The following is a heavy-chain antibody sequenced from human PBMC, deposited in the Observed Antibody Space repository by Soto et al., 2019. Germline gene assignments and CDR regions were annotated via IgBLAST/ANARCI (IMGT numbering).Heavy chain of an antibody. CDR1: GYTFTSYA. J-gene: IGHJ4*02. D-gene: IGHD2-8*01. CDR2: INAGNGNT. Sequence: ASVKVSCKASGYTFTSYAMHWVRQAPGQRLEWMGWINAGNGNTKYSQKFQGRVTITRDTSASTAYMELSSLRSEDTAVYYCPRGPTMVYAIGGGSHWGQGTLVTVSS. V-gene: IGHV1-3*01. CDR3: PRGPTMVYAIGGGSH.